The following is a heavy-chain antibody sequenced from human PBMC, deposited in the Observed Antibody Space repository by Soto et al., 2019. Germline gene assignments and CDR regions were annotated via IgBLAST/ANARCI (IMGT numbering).Heavy chain of an antibody. J-gene: IGHJ2*01. CDR2: TYYRSKWYN. CDR3: ARGSLRGGNWYFDL. D-gene: IGHD3-16*01. CDR1: GDSVSKNSAT. V-gene: IGHV6-1*01. Sequence: PSQTLSLTCAISGDSVSKNSATCTWIRQSPARGLEWLGRTYYRSKWYNDYAVSVKSRITINPDTSKNQFSLQLNSVTPEDTAVYYCARGSLRGGNWYFDLWGRGTLVTVSS.